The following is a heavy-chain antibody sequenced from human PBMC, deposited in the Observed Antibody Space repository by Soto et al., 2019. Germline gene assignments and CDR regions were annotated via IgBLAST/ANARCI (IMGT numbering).Heavy chain of an antibody. D-gene: IGHD1-26*01. V-gene: IGHV3-15*01. CDR2: IKSKTDGGTT. CDR1: GFTFSNAW. Sequence: TGGSLRLSCAASGFTFSNAWMSWVRQAPGKGLEWVGRIKSKTDGGTTDYAAPVKGRFTISRDDSKNTLYLQMNSLKTEDTAVYYCSTGREITGYYGMDVWGQGTTVTVSS. CDR3: STGREITGYYGMDV. J-gene: IGHJ6*02.